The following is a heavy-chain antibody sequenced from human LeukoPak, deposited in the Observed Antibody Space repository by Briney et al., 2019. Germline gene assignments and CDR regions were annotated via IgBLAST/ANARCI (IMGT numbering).Heavy chain of an antibody. D-gene: IGHD6-6*01. Sequence: PGGSLRLSCAASGFTFSSHAMSWVRQAPGKGLEWVSYISSSGSTIYYADSVKGRFTISRDNAKNSLYLQMNSLRAEDTAVYYCASSRAALGVDWGQGTLVTVSS. J-gene: IGHJ4*02. CDR2: ISSSGSTI. CDR3: ASSRAALGVD. V-gene: IGHV3-48*04. CDR1: GFTFSSHA.